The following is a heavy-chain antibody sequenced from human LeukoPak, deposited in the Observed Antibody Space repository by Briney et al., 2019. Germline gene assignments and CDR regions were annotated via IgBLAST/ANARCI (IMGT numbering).Heavy chain of an antibody. CDR2: IRYDGSNK. J-gene: IGHJ4*02. Sequence: GGSLRLSCAASGFTFSGSGMHWVRQAPGKGLEWVTFIRYDGSNKYYTDSVKGRFTISRDNSKNTLYLQMDNLRAEDTAVYYCARDYDFWSGYYSPTRGYFGYWGQGTLVTVSS. V-gene: IGHV3-30*02. CDR3: ARDYDFWSGYYSPTRGYFGY. CDR1: GFTFSGSG. D-gene: IGHD3-3*01.